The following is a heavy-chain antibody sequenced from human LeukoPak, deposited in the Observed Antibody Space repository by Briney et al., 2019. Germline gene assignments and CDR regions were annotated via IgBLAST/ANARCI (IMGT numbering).Heavy chain of an antibody. V-gene: IGHV3-48*01. CDR3: ARGVTYCGGDCYLTY. CDR1: GFTFSSYS. Sequence: GGSLRLSCAASGFTFSSYSMNWVRQAPGKGLEWVSYISSSSSTIYYADSVKGRFTISRDNAKNSLYLRMNSLRAEDTAVYYCARGVTYCGGDCYLTYWGQGTLVTVSS. D-gene: IGHD2-21*01. J-gene: IGHJ4*02. CDR2: ISSSSSTI.